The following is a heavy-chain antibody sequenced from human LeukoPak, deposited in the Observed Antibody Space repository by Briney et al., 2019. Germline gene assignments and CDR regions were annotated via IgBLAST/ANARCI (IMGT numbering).Heavy chain of an antibody. V-gene: IGHV4-59*12. CDR2: IYYSGST. CDR1: GGSISSYY. D-gene: IGHD2-15*01. Sequence: SETLSLTCTVSGGSISSYYWSWIRQPPGKGLEWIGYIYYSGSTNYNPFLKSRVTISVDRSKNQFSLRLSSVTAADTAVYYCARGVGLPLAAFDIWGQGTMVTVSS. CDR3: ARGVGLPLAAFDI. J-gene: IGHJ3*02.